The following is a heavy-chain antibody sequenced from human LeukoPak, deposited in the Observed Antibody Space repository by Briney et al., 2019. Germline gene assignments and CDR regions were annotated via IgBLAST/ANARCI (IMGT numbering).Heavy chain of an antibody. D-gene: IGHD2/OR15-2a*01. J-gene: IGHJ4*02. V-gene: IGHV4-39*01. CDR1: GGSISSSSYY. CDR2: IYYSGST. Sequence: SETLSLTCTVSGGSISSSSYYWGWIRQPPGKGLEWIGSIYYSGSTYYNPSLKSRVTISVDTSKNQFSLKLSSVTAADTAVYYCAGTMNTYFDYWGQGTLDTVSS. CDR3: AGTMNTYFDY.